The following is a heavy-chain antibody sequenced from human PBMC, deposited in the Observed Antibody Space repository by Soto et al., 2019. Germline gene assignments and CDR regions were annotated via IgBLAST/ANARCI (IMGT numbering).Heavy chain of an antibody. CDR3: TTVMDRRGYGMDV. D-gene: IGHD2-2*03. CDR2: IKSKNNGGTT. J-gene: IGHJ6*02. Sequence: PGGSLRLSCAGSGFTFSNVWMNWVRQAPGKGLEWVGRIKSKNNGGTTDYAAPVKGRFTISSDDSKNTLYLQMNSLKSEDTAVYYCTTVMDRRGYGMDVWGQGTTVTVSS. CDR1: GFTFSNVW. V-gene: IGHV3-15*07.